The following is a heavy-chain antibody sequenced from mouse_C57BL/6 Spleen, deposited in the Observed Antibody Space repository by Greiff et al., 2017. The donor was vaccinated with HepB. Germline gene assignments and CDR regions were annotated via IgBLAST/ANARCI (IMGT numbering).Heavy chain of an antibody. CDR1: GYTFTDYE. V-gene: IGHV1-15*01. J-gene: IGHJ2*01. D-gene: IGHD1-1*01. Sequence: QVQLKESGAELVRPGASVTLSCKASGYTFTDYEMHWVKQTPVHGLEWIGAIDPETGGTAYNQKFKGKAILTADKSSSTAYMELRSLTSEDSAVYYCTRGGITTVVVDYWGQGTTLTVSS. CDR2: IDPETGGT. CDR3: TRGGITTVVVDY.